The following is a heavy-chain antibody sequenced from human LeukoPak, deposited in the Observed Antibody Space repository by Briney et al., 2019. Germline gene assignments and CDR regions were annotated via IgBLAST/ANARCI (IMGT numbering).Heavy chain of an antibody. CDR2: IFRSGSA. D-gene: IGHD3-10*01. J-gene: IGHJ6*02. CDR1: GGSITSDNW. CDR3: ARIPFGYYSMDV. Sequence: SETLSLTCAISGGSITSDNWWSWVRQPPGKGLEFIGEIFRSGSANYNPSLKSRVTMSVGKSKNEFSLNMNSVTAADTAMYYCARIPFGYYSMDVWGQGTTVTVSS. V-gene: IGHV4-4*02.